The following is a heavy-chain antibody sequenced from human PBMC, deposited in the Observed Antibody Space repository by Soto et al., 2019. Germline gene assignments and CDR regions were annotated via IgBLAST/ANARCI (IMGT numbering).Heavy chain of an antibody. Sequence: EVQLVESGGGLVQPGGSLRLSCAASGFTFSGYGMNWVRQAPGKGLEWVANIKQDGGEKYYVDSVKGRFTISRDNAKNSLYRHMNSLRAEDTAVYYCARDRWGLVHWGQGTLVTVSS. D-gene: IGHD6-19*01. V-gene: IGHV3-7*01. J-gene: IGHJ4*02. CDR3: ARDRWGLVH. CDR1: GFTFSGYG. CDR2: IKQDGGEK.